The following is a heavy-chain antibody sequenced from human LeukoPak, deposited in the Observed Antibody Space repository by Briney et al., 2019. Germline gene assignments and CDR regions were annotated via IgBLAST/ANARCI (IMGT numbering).Heavy chain of an antibody. CDR2: MNPNSGNT. J-gene: IGHJ4*02. CDR3: TKGSSGRRDN. D-gene: IGHD6-19*01. Sequence: ASVKVTCKTSGYTFSTSDINWVRQATAQWRELMGWMNPNSGNTGYGQSFLGRITMTRDNPISTTYKESSNLTSEDTAVQYCTKGSSGRRDNWGQGALVTVSA. CDR1: GYTFSTSD. V-gene: IGHV1-8*01.